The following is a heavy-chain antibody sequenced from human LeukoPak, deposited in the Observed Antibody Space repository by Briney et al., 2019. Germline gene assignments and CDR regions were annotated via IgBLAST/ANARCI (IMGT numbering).Heavy chain of an antibody. Sequence: GGSLRLSCAASGFTFSSYAMSWVRQAPGKGLEWVSAISGSGGSTYYADSVKGRFTISRDNSKNTLYLQMNSLRAEDTAVYYCAAGYSSSPAAFDIWGQGTMVTVSS. V-gene: IGHV3-23*01. CDR2: ISGSGGST. CDR3: AAGYSSSPAAFDI. J-gene: IGHJ3*02. CDR1: GFTFSSYA. D-gene: IGHD6-13*01.